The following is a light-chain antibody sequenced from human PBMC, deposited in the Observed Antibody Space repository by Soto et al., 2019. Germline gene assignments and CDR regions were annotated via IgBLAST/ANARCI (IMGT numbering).Light chain of an antibody. Sequence: DIVMTQSPLSLPVTPGEPASISCRSSQSLLHDNGYNYLDWHLQKPGQSPQLLIYLGSNRASGVPDRFGGSGSGTDFTLKISRVEAEDVGVYYCIQSLQTPPTFGQGTKLEIK. J-gene: IGKJ2*01. CDR2: LGS. CDR3: IQSLQTPPT. V-gene: IGKV2-28*01. CDR1: QSLLHDNGYNY.